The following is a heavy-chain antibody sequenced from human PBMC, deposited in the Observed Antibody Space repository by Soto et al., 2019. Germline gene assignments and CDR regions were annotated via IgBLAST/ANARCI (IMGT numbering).Heavy chain of an antibody. CDR2: ISYDGSNK. V-gene: IGHV3-30-3*01. CDR3: ARAGSSGWPAGNYYGMDV. CDR1: GFTFSSYA. Sequence: SLRLSCAASGFTFSSYAMHWVRQAPGKGLEWVAVISYDGSNKYYADSVKGRFTISRDNSKNTLYLQMNSLRAEDTAVYYCARAGSSGWPAGNYYGMDVWGQGTTVTVSS. D-gene: IGHD6-19*01. J-gene: IGHJ6*02.